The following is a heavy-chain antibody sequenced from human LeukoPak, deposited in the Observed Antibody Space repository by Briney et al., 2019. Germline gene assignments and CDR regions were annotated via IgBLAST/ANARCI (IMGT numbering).Heavy chain of an antibody. V-gene: IGHV3-23*01. CDR3: ARVGAVADAFDI. D-gene: IGHD6-19*01. Sequence: SGGSLRLSCAASGFTFSSYAMSWVRQAPGKGLEWVSAISGSGGSTYYADSVKGRFTISRDNSKNTLYLQMNSLRAEDTAVYYCARVGAVADAFDIWGQGTMVTVSS. CDR2: ISGSGGST. J-gene: IGHJ3*02. CDR1: GFTFSSYA.